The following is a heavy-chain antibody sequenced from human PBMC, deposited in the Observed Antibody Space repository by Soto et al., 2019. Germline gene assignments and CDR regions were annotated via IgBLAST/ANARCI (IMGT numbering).Heavy chain of an antibody. D-gene: IGHD2-15*01. CDR3: ARDRLGYCSGGSCPDAFDI. J-gene: IGHJ3*02. V-gene: IGHV1-18*01. CDR1: GYTVTSYG. Sequence: QVQLVQSGAEVKKPGASVKVSCKASGYTVTSYGISWVRQAPGQGLEWMGWISAYNGNTNYAQKLQGRVTMTTDTSTSTAYMELRSLRSDDTAVYYCARDRLGYCSGGSCPDAFDIWGQGTMVTVSS. CDR2: ISAYNGNT.